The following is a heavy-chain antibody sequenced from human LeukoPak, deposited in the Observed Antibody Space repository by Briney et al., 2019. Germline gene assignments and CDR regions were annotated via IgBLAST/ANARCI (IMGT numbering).Heavy chain of an antibody. Sequence: PGGSLRLSCAVSGFIFRTSWMSWVRQAPGGGREWVVNMMNDGSETYYVGSVKGRFTVSRDNAKNSVYLQMSSLRADDTAVYYCARDPANRALDYWGQGTLVTVSS. V-gene: IGHV3-7*01. CDR2: MMNDGSET. J-gene: IGHJ4*02. CDR3: ARDPANRALDY. CDR1: GFIFRTSW. D-gene: IGHD1-14*01.